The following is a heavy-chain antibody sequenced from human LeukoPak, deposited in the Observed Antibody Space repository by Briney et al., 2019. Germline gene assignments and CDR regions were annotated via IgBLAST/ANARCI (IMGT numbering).Heavy chain of an antibody. CDR3: ASSRDGYFDY. CDR2: IKTDGSST. J-gene: IGHJ4*02. Sequence: PGGALRLSCAPSGFTFSSYWMHGVRQAPGRGLVCVSRIKTDGSSTRYADSMKGRFTISRDNAKKTLYLQMNSLRTEDTAVYYCASSRDGYFDYWGQGTLVTVSS. V-gene: IGHV3-74*01. CDR1: GFTFSSYW. D-gene: IGHD5-24*01.